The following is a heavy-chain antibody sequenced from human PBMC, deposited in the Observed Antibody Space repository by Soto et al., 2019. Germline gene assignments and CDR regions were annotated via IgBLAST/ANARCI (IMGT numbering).Heavy chain of an antibody. CDR3: AREGSPNSRHYGMDV. V-gene: IGHV1-69*13. CDR1: GGTFSSYA. CDR2: IIPIFGTA. Sequence: SVKVSCKASGGTFSSYAISWVRQAPGQGLEWMGGIIPIFGTANYAQKFQGRVTITADESTSTAYMELSSLRSEDTAVYYCAREGSPNSRHYGMDVWGQGTTVTVSS. J-gene: IGHJ6*02. D-gene: IGHD2-21*01.